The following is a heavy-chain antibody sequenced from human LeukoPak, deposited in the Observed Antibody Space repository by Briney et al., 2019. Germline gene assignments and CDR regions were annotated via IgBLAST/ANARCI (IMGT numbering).Heavy chain of an antibody. Sequence: GESRKISCKGFGYSFTTFWTAWVRQGPGKGLEWIGIIYPGDSDTRYSPSFQGQVTISADKSISTAYLQWSSLKASDTAMYYCARRAITMVRGVSYYYYMDVWGKGTTVTVSS. CDR3: ARRAITMVRGVSYYYYMDV. J-gene: IGHJ6*03. CDR1: GYSFTTFW. CDR2: IYPGDSDT. D-gene: IGHD3-10*01. V-gene: IGHV5-51*01.